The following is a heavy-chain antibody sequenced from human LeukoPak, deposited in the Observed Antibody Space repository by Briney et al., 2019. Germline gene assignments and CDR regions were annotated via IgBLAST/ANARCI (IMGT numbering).Heavy chain of an antibody. V-gene: IGHV3-7*04. CDR2: IKEVVCSK. CDR3: ARDVRARTADY. D-gene: IGHD2-2*01. J-gene: IGHJ4*02. CDR1: GVTFSSYW. Sequence: GGSLRLSCAASGVTFSSYWMSWGRQAPGKGGEWVANIKEVVCSKYFLDSVKRPFTLSRYNAKTSLYLQMNSLRAEDTAVYYCARDVRARTADYWGQGTLVTVSS.